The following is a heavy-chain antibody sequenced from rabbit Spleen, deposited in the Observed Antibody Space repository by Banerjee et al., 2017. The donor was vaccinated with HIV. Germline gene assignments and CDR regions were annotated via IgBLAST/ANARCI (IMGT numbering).Heavy chain of an antibody. CDR1: GVSFSGDSY. CDR2: IYNGDT. CDR3: ARNYVNAFDP. V-gene: IGHV1S40*01. Sequence: QSLEESGGDLVKPGASLTLTCTASGVSFSGDSYMCWVRQAPGKGPEWIACIYNGDTDYANWPKGRFTISKTSSTTVTLQMTSLTAADTATYFCARNYVNAFDPWGQGTLVTVS. J-gene: IGHJ2*01. D-gene: IGHD1-1*01.